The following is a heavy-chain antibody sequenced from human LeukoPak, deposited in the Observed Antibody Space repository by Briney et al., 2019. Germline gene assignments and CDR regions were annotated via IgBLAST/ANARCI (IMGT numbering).Heavy chain of an antibody. V-gene: IGHV3-9*01. CDR2: ISWNSGSI. D-gene: IGHD4-17*01. CDR1: GFTFDDYA. J-gene: IGHJ4*02. CDR3: ARAYQPYGDKIYFDY. Sequence: GGSLRLSCAASGFTFDDYAMHWVRQAPGKGLEWVSGISWNSGSIGYADSVKGRFTISRDNAKNSLYLQMNSLRAEDTAVYYCARAYQPYGDKIYFDYWGQGTLVTVSS.